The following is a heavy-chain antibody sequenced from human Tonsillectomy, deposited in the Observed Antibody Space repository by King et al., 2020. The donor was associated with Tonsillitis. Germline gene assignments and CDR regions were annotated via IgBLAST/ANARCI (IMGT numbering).Heavy chain of an antibody. Sequence: VQLVESGGSVERPGGSLRLSCIGPGFAFGDYAMSWVRQAPGRGLEWVSRITANGGATRYADSVEGRLTISRDNAKNSVFLQMNSLRGEGTGFYYCASRGAGQGDDLRVGYWGQGTLVTVSS. CDR2: ITANGGAT. J-gene: IGHJ4*02. CDR3: ASRGAGQGDDLRVGY. D-gene: IGHD2-21*02. V-gene: IGHV3-20*04. CDR1: GFAFGDYA.